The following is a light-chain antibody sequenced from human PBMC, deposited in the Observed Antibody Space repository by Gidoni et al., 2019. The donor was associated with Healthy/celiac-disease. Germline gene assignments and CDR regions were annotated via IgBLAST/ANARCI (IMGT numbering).Light chain of an antibody. CDR3: QQYDNLRVFT. CDR2: DAS. CDR1: QDISNY. Sequence: DIQMTQSPSSLSASVGDRVTITCQASQDISNYLNWYQQKPGKAPKLLIYDASNLETGVPSRFSGSGSGTDFTFTISSLQPEDIATYYCQQYDNLRVFTFDPGTKVDIK. J-gene: IGKJ3*01. V-gene: IGKV1-33*01.